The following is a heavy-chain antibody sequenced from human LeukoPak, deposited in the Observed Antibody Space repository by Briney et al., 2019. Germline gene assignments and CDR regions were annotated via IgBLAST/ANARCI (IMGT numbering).Heavy chain of an antibody. CDR2: INPSGSDT. Sequence: ASVKVSCKASGYTFTSYYMHWVRQAPGQGLEWMGIINPSGSDTTYAQKFQGRVTMTRDLSTSTFYMELSSLRSEDTAVYYCARAGQYIQLFLEFWGQGTHVSVSS. CDR3: ARAGQYIQLFLEF. CDR1: GYTFTSYY. V-gene: IGHV1-46*01. D-gene: IGHD1-1*01. J-gene: IGHJ4*02.